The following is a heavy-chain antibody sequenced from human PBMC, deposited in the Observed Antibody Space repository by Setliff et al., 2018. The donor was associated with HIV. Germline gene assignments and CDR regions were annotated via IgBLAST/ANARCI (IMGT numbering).Heavy chain of an antibody. J-gene: IGHJ4*02. CDR3: ARQSTVAAAGFDF. CDR2: INDSGDT. V-gene: IGHV4-34*01. CDR1: GGSFTGYF. D-gene: IGHD6-13*01. Sequence: SETLSLTCAVYGGSFTGYFWSWIRQSPGKGLEWIGEINDSGDTNYNPSLKSRVTMSVDTSKRQFSLKLDSVTDADTAIYYCARQSTVAAAGFDFWGQGTLVTVSS.